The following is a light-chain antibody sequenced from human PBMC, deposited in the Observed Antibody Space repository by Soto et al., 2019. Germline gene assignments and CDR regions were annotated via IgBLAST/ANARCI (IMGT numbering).Light chain of an antibody. V-gene: IGKV1-39*01. CDR3: QQSYSTTDT. CDR1: QSISSY. J-gene: IGKJ5*01. Sequence: DIQMTQSPSSLSASVGDRVTITCRASQSISSYLNWYQQTPGKAPKILIYAASSLQSGVPSRFSGSGSGTDFTLTISSLQPEDFATYYCQQSYSTTDTFGQGTRLEIK. CDR2: AAS.